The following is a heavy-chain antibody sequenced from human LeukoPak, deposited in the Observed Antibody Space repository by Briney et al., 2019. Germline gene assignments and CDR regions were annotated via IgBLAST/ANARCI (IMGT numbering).Heavy chain of an antibody. CDR3: ARSPRIAARRDYYYMDV. CDR1: GGSISIYY. CDR2: IYYSGST. Sequence: KPSETLSLTCTVSGGSISIYYWSWIRQPPGKGLEWIGYIYYSGSTNYNPSLKSRVTISVDTSKNQFSLKLSSVTAADTAVYYCARSPRIAARRDYYYMDVWGKGTTVTVSS. V-gene: IGHV4-59*01. J-gene: IGHJ6*03. D-gene: IGHD6-6*01.